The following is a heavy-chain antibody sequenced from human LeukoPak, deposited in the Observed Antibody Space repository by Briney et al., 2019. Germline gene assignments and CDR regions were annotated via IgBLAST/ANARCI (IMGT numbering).Heavy chain of an antibody. D-gene: IGHD3-22*01. CDR3: ARELAAPSSWYVYSSGYYYYYYYMDV. J-gene: IGHJ6*03. Sequence: SETLSLTCTVSGASITNYYWSWIRQPAGKGLQWLGRIYGTGTTTYNPSLKSRVTMSVDTSKNQFSLKLISVTAADTAVYYCARELAAPSSWYVYSSGYYYYYYYMDVWGKGTTVTISS. CDR1: GASITNYY. V-gene: IGHV4-4*07. CDR2: IYGTGTT.